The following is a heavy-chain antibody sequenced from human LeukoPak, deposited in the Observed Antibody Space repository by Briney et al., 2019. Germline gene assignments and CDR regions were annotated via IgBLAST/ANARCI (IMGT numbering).Heavy chain of an antibody. CDR2: IYYSGST. J-gene: IGHJ6*02. Sequence: SETLSLTCTVSGGSISSYYWSWIRQHPGKGLEWIGYIYYSGSTYYNPSLKSRVTISVDTSKNQFSLKLSSVTAADTAVYYCARDRSKGRYDYYYGMDVWGQGTTVTVSS. CDR1: GGSISSYY. D-gene: IGHD5-12*01. CDR3: ARDRSKGRYDYYYGMDV. V-gene: IGHV4-59*06.